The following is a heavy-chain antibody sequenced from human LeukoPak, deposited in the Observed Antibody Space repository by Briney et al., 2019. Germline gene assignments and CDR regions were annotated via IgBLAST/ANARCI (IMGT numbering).Heavy chain of an antibody. D-gene: IGHD3-22*01. V-gene: IGHV3-21*01. CDR1: GFTFSSYS. CDR2: ISSSSSYI. Sequence: PGGSLRLSCAASGFTFSSYSMNWVRQAPGKGLEWVSSISSSSSYIYYADSVKGRFTISRDNSKNTLYLQMNSLRAEDTAVYYCVKEKKYYYDTTGYPGYDYWGQGTLVTVSS. J-gene: IGHJ4*02. CDR3: VKEKKYYYDTTGYPGYDY.